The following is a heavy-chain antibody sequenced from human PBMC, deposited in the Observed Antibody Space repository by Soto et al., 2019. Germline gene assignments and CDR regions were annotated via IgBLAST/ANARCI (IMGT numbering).Heavy chain of an antibody. J-gene: IGHJ4*02. CDR2: ISYDGSNK. CDR1: GFTFSSYG. CDR3: AKDWGGGDSGYDPDYWDY. V-gene: IGHV3-30*18. D-gene: IGHD5-12*01. Sequence: QVQLVESGGGVVQPGRSLRLSCAASGFTFSSYGMHWVRQAPGKGLEWVAVISYDGSNKYYADSVKGRFTISRDNSKNTLYLQMNSLRAEDTAVYYCAKDWGGGDSGYDPDYWDYWGQGTLVTVSS.